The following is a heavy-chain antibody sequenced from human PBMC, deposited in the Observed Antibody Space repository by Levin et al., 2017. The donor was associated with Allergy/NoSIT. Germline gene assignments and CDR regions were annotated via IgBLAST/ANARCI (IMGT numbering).Heavy chain of an antibody. V-gene: IGHV4-4*02. CDR1: GGSISTDNW. CDR2: IYRSGDT. J-gene: IGHJ4*02. CDR3: ATVEGLFCSGVSCSYSFHY. D-gene: IGHD3-9*01. Sequence: SETLSLTCAVSGGSISTDNWWSWIRQPPGKGLEWLGEIYRSGDTNHNPSLRSRVTMSVDKSTNHFSLKLSSVTAADTAVYYCATVEGLFCSGVSCSYSFHYWGQGALVTVSS.